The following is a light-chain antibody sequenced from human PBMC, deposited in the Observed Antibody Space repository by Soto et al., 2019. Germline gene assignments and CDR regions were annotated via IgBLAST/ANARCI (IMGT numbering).Light chain of an antibody. CDR2: GAS. J-gene: IGKJ2*01. CDR1: QSVSSN. V-gene: IGKV3-15*01. Sequence: EIVMTQSPATLSVSPGERATLSCRASQSVSSNLAWYQQKPGQAPRLLIYGASTRATGIPARFSGSGSGSDFTLTISSLQSEDFAVYYCQQCNTWPRTFGQGTKLEIK. CDR3: QQCNTWPRT.